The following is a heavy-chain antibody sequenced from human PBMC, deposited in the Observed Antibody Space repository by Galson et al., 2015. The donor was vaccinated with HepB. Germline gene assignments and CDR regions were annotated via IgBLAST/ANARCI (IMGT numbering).Heavy chain of an antibody. CDR3: AKDTHCSGGSCYSVTNYYYGMDV. CDR2: ISGSGGST. J-gene: IGHJ6*02. D-gene: IGHD2-15*01. CDR1: GFTFSSYA. V-gene: IGHV3-23*01. Sequence: SLRLSCAASGFTFSSYAMTWVRQAPGKGLEWVSAISGSGGSTYYADSVKGRFTISRDNSKNTLYLQMNSLRAEDTAVYYCAKDTHCSGGSCYSVTNYYYGMDVWGRGTTVTVSS.